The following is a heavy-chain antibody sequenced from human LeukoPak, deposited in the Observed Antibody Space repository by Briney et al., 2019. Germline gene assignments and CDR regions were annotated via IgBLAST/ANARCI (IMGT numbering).Heavy chain of an antibody. V-gene: IGHV7-4-1*02. J-gene: IGHJ6*03. CDR3: ARAFVRGVSYYYYYMDV. CDR2: INTNTGNP. D-gene: IGHD3-10*01. CDR1: GYTFTSYA. Sequence: WASVKVSCKASGYTFTSYAMNWVRQAPGQGLEWMGWINTNTGNPTYAQGFTGRFVFSLDTSVSTAYLQISSLKAEDTAVYYCARAFVRGVSYYYYYMDVWGKGTTVTVSS.